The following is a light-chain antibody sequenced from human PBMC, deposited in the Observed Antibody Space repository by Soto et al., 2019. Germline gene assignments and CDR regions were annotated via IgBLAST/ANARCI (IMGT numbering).Light chain of an antibody. CDR1: SSDVGAYNY. V-gene: IGLV2-11*01. CDR3: CSYAGSYTLV. Sequence: QSALTQPRSVSGSPGQSVTISCTGTSSDVGAYNYVSWYQQHPGKAPKVMIYDVNKRPSGVPDRFSGSKSDNTASLTISGLQAEDEADYYCCSYAGSYTLVFGGGTKHRP. J-gene: IGLJ2*01. CDR2: DVN.